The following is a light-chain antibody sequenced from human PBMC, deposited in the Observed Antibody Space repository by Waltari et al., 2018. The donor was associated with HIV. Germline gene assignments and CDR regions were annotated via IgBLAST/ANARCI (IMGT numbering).Light chain of an antibody. CDR2: GES. J-gene: IGKJ2*01. CDR3: QQFYRPPYA. Sequence: EIVLTQSPGILSLSPGERATLYCRASQSVRSGYLAWYQHKPGQAPRLLIYGESSRATGIPDRFSGSGSGTDFTLSINRLEPEDFAVYFCQQFYRPPYAFGQGTKLEIK. V-gene: IGKV3-20*01. CDR1: QSVRSGY.